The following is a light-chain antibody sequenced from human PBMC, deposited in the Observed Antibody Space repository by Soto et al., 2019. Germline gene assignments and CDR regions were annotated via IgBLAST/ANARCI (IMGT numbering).Light chain of an antibody. Sequence: QSVLTQPASVSGSPGQSITISCTGTSSDVGSYNIVSWYQQHPGKAPKLMIYEGSKRPSGVSNRFSGSKSGNTASLTISGLQAEDEADYYCCSYAGSSTVVFGGVTKLTVL. V-gene: IGLV2-23*01. CDR1: SSDVGSYNI. J-gene: IGLJ2*01. CDR3: CSYAGSSTVV. CDR2: EGS.